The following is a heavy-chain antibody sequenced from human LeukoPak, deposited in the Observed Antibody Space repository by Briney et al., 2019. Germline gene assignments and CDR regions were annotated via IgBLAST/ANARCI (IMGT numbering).Heavy chain of an antibody. CDR2: ISAYNGNT. CDR3: VRDHGVAAAGTISPFDY. D-gene: IGHD6-13*01. CDR1: GYTFTSYG. V-gene: IGHV1-18*01. J-gene: IGHJ4*02. Sequence: GASVTVSCKASGYTFTSYGISWVRQAPGQGLEWMGWISAYNGNTNYAQKIQGRVTMTTDPSTSTAHMELRSLSSDDTAVYYCVRDHGVAAAGTISPFDYWGQGTLVTVSS.